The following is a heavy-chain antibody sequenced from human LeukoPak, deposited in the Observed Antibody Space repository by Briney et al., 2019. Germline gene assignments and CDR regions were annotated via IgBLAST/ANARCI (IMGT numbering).Heavy chain of an antibody. CDR2: IYSGGTI. V-gene: IGHV3-53*01. J-gene: IGHJ3*01. Sequence: GGSLRLSCAASGLSFERMYMSWVRQAPGKGPEWVSVIYSGGTIRYADSVKGRFTISRDNSRDTLHLQMNSLRVDDTAVYYCVRAVHHLFYSDSSGYYGDAFDVWGQGTVVTVSS. CDR3: VRAVHHLFYSDSSGYYGDAFDV. D-gene: IGHD3-22*01. CDR1: GLSFERMY.